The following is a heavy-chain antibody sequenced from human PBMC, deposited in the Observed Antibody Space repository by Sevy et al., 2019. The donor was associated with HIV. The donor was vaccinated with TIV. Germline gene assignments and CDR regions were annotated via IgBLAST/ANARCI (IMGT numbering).Heavy chain of an antibody. V-gene: IGHV1-2*02. CDR2: INPNSGGT. Sequence: ASVKVSCKASGYTFTGYYMHWVRQAPGQGLEWMGWINPNSGGTNYAQKFQGRVTMTRDTSISTAYMELSRLRSDDTAVYDCARIRGASILTGPINYWGQGTLVTISS. J-gene: IGHJ4*02. CDR3: ARIRGASILTGPINY. D-gene: IGHD3-9*01. CDR1: GYTFTGYY.